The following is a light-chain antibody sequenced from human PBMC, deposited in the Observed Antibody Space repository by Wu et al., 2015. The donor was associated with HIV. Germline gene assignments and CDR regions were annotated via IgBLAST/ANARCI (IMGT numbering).Light chain of an antibody. CDR1: QSISSW. Sequence: DIQMTQSPSTLSASLGDRVTITCRASQSISSWLAWYQQKPGKAPKLLIYKASSLQSGVPSRFSGSGSGTEFTLTISSLQPDDFATYYCQQYERLKSFGQGTRLEIK. CDR3: QQYERLKS. CDR2: KAS. J-gene: IGKJ2*03. V-gene: IGKV1-5*03.